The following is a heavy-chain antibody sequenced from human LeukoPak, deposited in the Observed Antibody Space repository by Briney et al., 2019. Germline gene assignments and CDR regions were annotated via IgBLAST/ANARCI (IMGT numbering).Heavy chain of an antibody. V-gene: IGHV3-23*01. CDR3: AKVLRRGYDGDY. Sequence: GGSLRLSCAASGFTFSSHAMSWVRQAPGKGLEWVSAISGSGGSTYYADSVKGRFTISRDNSKNTLYLQMNSLRAEDTAVYYCAKVLRRGYDGDYWGQGTLVTVSS. CDR1: GFTFSSHA. J-gene: IGHJ4*02. CDR2: ISGSGGST. D-gene: IGHD3-22*01.